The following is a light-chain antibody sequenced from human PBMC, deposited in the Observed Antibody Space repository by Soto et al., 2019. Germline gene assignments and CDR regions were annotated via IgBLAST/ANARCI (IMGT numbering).Light chain of an antibody. CDR1: SSNIESNW. V-gene: IGLV1-47*02. CDR3: AAWDASLGGFYV. CDR2: NNN. J-gene: IGLJ1*01. Sequence: QSVLTQAPSVSGTPGQRVTISCSGSSSNIESNWVYWYQQLPGTAPKLLIYNNNQRPSGVSDRFSGSKPGTSASLAITGLRSDDEADYYCAAWDASLGGFYVFGTGTKVTVL.